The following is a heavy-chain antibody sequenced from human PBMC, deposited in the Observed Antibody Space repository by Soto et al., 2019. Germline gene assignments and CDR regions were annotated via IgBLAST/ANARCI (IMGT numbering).Heavy chain of an antibody. Sequence: QVQLVESGGGVVPPGRSLRLSCAASGITFNNYDMHWVRQAPGKGLEWVALLSYDGANKLYVDSVKGRFTVSADNSRSTLYLQMSSLRPEDTAAYDCVRGQMAGWGAFDIWGQGTRVTVSS. D-gene: IGHD6-19*01. J-gene: IGHJ3*02. CDR3: VRGQMAGWGAFDI. CDR2: LSYDGANK. V-gene: IGHV3-30*03. CDR1: GITFNNYD.